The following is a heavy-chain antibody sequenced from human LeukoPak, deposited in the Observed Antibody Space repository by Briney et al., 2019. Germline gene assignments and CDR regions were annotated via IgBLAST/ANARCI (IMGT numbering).Heavy chain of an antibody. Sequence: PGGSLRLSCAASGFTFSSYGMHWVRQAPGKGLEWVAVIWYDGSNKYYADSVKGRFTISRDNSKNTLYLQMNSLRAEDTAVYYCAREWGRIAVAGGPGYWGQGSRVTVSS. J-gene: IGHJ4*02. CDR3: AREWGRIAVAGGPGY. CDR2: IWYDGSNK. CDR1: GFTFSSYG. D-gene: IGHD6-19*01. V-gene: IGHV3-33*01.